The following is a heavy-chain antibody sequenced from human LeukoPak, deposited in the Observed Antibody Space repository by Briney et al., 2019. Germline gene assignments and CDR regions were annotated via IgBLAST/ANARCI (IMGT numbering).Heavy chain of an antibody. V-gene: IGHV3-30*18. J-gene: IGHJ3*02. D-gene: IGHD6-13*01. CDR3: AKDQPRPGGYSSSFDAFDI. Sequence: PGGSLRLSCAASGFTFSSYGMHWVRQAPGKGLEWVAVISYDGSNKYYADSVKGRFTISRDNSKNTLYLQMNSLRAEDTAVYYCAKDQPRPGGYSSSFDAFDIWGQGIMVTVSS. CDR2: ISYDGSNK. CDR1: GFTFSSYG.